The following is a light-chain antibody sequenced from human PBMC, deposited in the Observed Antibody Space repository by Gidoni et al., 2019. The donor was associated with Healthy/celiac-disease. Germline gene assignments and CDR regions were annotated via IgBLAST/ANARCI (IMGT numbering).Light chain of an antibody. J-gene: IGKJ1*01. CDR3: QQYNNWPPRT. CDR1: QSVSSN. CDR2: GAS. Sequence: ELVITQSPATLSVSPGERATLSCRASQSVSSNLAWYQQKPGQAPRLLIYGASTRATGIPARGSGSGSGTEFTLTISSLQYEDFAGYYCQQYNNWPPRTFGQGTKVEIK. V-gene: IGKV3-15*01.